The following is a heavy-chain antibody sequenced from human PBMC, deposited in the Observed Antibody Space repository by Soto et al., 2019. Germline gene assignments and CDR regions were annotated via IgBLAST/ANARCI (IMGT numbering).Heavy chain of an antibody. D-gene: IGHD6-13*01. J-gene: IGHJ6*02. CDR3: ARDHRSSSWGSHYYYYYGMDV. CDR1: GGSISSSNW. Sequence: SETLSLTCAVSGGSISSSNWWSWVRQPPGKGLEWIGEIYHSGSTNYNPSLKSRVTISVDKSKNQFSPKLSSVTAADTAVYYCARDHRSSSWGSHYYYYYGMDVWGQGTTVTVS. V-gene: IGHV4-4*02. CDR2: IYHSGST.